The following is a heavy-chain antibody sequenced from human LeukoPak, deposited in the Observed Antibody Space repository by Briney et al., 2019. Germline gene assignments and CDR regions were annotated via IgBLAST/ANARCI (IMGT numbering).Heavy chain of an antibody. J-gene: IGHJ6*03. CDR2: ISSSGSTI. Sequence: GGSLRLSCAASGFTFSDYYMSWIRQAPGKGLEWVSYISSSGSTIYYADSVKGRFTISRDNAKNSPYLQMNSLRAEDTAVYYCARVGGYCSSTSCYGNYYYMDVWGKGTTVTVSS. CDR1: GFTFSDYY. D-gene: IGHD2-2*01. CDR3: ARVGGYCSSTSCYGNYYYMDV. V-gene: IGHV3-11*01.